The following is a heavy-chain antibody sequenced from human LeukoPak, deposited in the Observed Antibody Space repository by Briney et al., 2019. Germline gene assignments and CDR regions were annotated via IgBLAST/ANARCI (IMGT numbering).Heavy chain of an antibody. CDR2: FYYSGSA. D-gene: IGHD2-8*01. J-gene: IGHJ4*02. CDR1: GASISGYC. V-gene: IGHV4-59*08. Sequence: PSETLSLTCTVSGASISGYCWSWIRQPPGKGLGWNGYFYYSGSANYNSSLRSRVSISVDTSKKQLSLKLSSVTAAATALYYCARLIMTGARTSYYFDYWGQGTLVTASS. CDR3: ARLIMTGARTSYYFDY.